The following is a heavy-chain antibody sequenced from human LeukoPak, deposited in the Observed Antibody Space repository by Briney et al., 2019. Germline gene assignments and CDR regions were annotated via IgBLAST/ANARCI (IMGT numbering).Heavy chain of an antibody. CDR2: INPSGGST. CDR1: GYTFTSYY. CDR3: ARAPVGDFWSGYRYYYYMDV. V-gene: IGHV1-46*01. D-gene: IGHD3-3*01. J-gene: IGHJ6*03. Sequence: ASVKVSCKASGYTFTSYYMHWVRQAPGQGLEWMGIINPSGGSTSYTQKFQGRVTMTRDMSTSTVYMELSSLRSEDTAVYYCARAPVGDFWSGYRYYYYMDVWGKGTTVTVSS.